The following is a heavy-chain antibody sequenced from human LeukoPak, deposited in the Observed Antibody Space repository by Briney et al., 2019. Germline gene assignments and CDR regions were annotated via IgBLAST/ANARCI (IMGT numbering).Heavy chain of an antibody. CDR2: IKQDGSDK. CDR3: ARGVHYYGSGSFLY. CDR1: GFTFSSYW. J-gene: IGHJ4*02. Sequence: GGSLRLSCAASGFTFSSYWMSWVRQAPGKGLEWVANIKQDGSDKYYVDSVKGRFTISRDNAKNSLYLQMNSLRAEDTAVYYCARGVHYYGSGSFLYWGQGTLVTVSS. D-gene: IGHD3-10*01. V-gene: IGHV3-7*01.